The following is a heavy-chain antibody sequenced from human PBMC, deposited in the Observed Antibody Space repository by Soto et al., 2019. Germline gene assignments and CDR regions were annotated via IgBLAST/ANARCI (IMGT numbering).Heavy chain of an antibody. CDR1: GYTFTSYA. J-gene: IGHJ3*02. V-gene: IGHV1-3*01. D-gene: IGHD3-3*01. CDR3: ARAIRFLEWLLWSSDAFDI. CDR2: INAGNGNT. Sequence: GASVKVSCKASGYTFTSYAMHWVRQAPGQRLEWMGWINAGNGNTKHSQKFQGRVTITRDTSASTAYMELSSLRSEDTAVYYCARAIRFLEWLLWSSDAFDIWGQGTMVTVSS.